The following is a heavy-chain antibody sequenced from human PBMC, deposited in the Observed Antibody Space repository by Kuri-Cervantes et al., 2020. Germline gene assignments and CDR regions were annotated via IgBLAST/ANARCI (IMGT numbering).Heavy chain of an antibody. CDR1: GYTFTGYY. CDR2: IVVGSGNT. Sequence: SVKVSCKASGYTFTGYYMHWVRQAPGQGLEWIGWIVVGSGNTNYAQKFQERVTITRDMSTSTAYMELSSLRSEDTAVYYCAAESLGSVRPGFDPWGQGTLVTVSS. D-gene: IGHD3-16*01. J-gene: IGHJ5*02. CDR3: AAESLGSVRPGFDP. V-gene: IGHV1-58*02.